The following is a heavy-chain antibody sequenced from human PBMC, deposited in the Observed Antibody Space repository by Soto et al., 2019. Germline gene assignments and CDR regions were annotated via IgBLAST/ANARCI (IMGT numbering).Heavy chain of an antibody. J-gene: IGHJ4*02. Sequence: ASVKVSCKASGYIFTGYYMHWVRQAPGQGLEWMGWVNPNSGGTNYAQRFQGRVTMTRDTSISTAYMELSRLRSDDTAVYYCARPLYSSSGYWGQGTLVTVSS. D-gene: IGHD6-19*01. CDR1: GYIFTGYY. CDR3: ARPLYSSSGY. CDR2: VNPNSGGT. V-gene: IGHV1-2*02.